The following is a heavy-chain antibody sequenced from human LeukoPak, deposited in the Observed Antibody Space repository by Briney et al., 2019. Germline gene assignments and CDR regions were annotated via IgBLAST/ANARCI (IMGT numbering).Heavy chain of an antibody. CDR3: ARGGSTDSIHSCGGNCYFLDY. J-gene: IGHJ4*02. CDR2: INPNSSGT. D-gene: IGHD2-21*02. CDR1: GYTFTGNH. V-gene: IGHV1-2*02. Sequence: ASVKVSCMASGYTFTGNHMHWVRQAPGQGLEWMGWINPNSSGTNYAQKFQGRVIMTRDTSISTAYMELSRLGSDDTAVYYCARGGSTDSIHSCGGNCYFLDYWGQGTLVTVSS.